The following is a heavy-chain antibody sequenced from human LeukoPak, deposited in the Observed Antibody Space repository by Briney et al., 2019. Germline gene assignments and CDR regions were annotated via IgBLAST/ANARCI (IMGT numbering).Heavy chain of an antibody. V-gene: IGHV3-21*01. CDR3: ASVQLWFGELLTSYYGMDV. CDR1: GLTFSSYS. J-gene: IGHJ6*02. CDR2: ISSSSSYI. Sequence: GGSLRLSCAASGLTFSSYSMNWVRQAPGKGLEWVSSISSSSSYIYYADSVKGRFTISRDNAKNSLYLQMNSLRAEDTAVYYCASVQLWFGELLTSYYGMDVWGQGTTVTVSS. D-gene: IGHD3-10*01.